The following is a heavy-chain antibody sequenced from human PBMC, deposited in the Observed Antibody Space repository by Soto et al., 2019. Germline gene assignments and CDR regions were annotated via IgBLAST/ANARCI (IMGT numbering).Heavy chain of an antibody. D-gene: IGHD3-3*01. V-gene: IGHV1-69*06. CDR2: IIPIFGTA. CDR3: ARGVRGFGVVAYFDY. J-gene: IGHJ4*02. CDR1: DYIFPNYG. Sequence: SVKVSCKASDYIFPNYGISWVRQAPGQGLEWMGGIIPIFGTANYAQKFQGRVTITADKSTSTAYMELSSLRSEDTAVYYCARGVRGFGVVAYFDYWGQGTLVTVS.